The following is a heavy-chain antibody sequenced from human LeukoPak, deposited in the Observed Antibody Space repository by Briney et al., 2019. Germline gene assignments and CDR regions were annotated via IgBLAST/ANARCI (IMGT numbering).Heavy chain of an antibody. CDR2: INPNSGGT. D-gene: IGHD3-3*01. V-gene: IGHV1-2*02. CDR3: AREYYDFWSGWDY. Sequence: ASVKVSCKSSGYTFTGYYMHWVRQAPGQGLEWMGWINPNSGGTNYAQKFQGRVTMTRDTSISTAYMELRSLRSDDTAVYYCAREYYDFWSGWDYWGQGTLVTVSS. J-gene: IGHJ4*02. CDR1: GYTFTGYY.